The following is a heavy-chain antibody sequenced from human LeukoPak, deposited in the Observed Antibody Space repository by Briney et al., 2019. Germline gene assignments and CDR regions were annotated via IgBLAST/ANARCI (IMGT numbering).Heavy chain of an antibody. CDR3: TTDLEYCSGGSCYLDYYYYMDV. D-gene: IGHD2-15*01. J-gene: IGHJ6*03. Sequence: GGSLRLSCAASGFTFSSYAMSWVRQAPGKGLEWVSAISGSGGSTYYADSVKGRFTISRDNSKNTLYLQMNSLKTEDTAVYYCTTDLEYCSGGSCYLDYYYYMDVWGKGTTVTVSS. CDR2: ISGSGGST. CDR1: GFTFSSYA. V-gene: IGHV3-23*01.